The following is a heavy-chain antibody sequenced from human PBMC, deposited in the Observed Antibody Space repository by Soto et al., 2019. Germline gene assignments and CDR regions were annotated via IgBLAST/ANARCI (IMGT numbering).Heavy chain of an antibody. J-gene: IGHJ5*02. CDR3: ARAGVVAATLWFDP. V-gene: IGHV4-31*03. Sequence: QVQLQESGPGLVKPSQTLSLTCTVSGGSISSGGYYWSWIRQHPGQGLEWIGYIYYSGSTYYNPSLKSRVTISVDTSKIQFSRKLSSVTAADTAVYYCARAGVVAATLWFDPWGQGTLVTVSS. D-gene: IGHD2-15*01. CDR1: GGSISSGGYY. CDR2: IYYSGST.